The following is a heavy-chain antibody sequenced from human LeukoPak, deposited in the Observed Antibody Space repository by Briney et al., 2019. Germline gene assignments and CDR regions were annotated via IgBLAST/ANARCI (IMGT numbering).Heavy chain of an antibody. V-gene: IGHV3-23*01. Sequence: GGSLRLSCAASGITFSSYVMRWVRQAPGKGLEWVSAISSTGGSTYYADSVKGRFTISRDNSKNTLYLQMNSLRAEDTALYYCTKDDADNYGSRSYCFPADWGQGTLVTVSS. CDR3: TKDDADNYGSRSYCFPAD. CDR2: ISSTGGST. CDR1: GITFSSYV. D-gene: IGHD2-2*01. J-gene: IGHJ4*02.